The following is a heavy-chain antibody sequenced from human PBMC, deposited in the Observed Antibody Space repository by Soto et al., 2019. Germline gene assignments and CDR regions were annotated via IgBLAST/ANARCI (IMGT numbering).Heavy chain of an antibody. V-gene: IGHV3-49*03. CDR2: IRSKAYGGTT. Sequence: GGSLRISCTASGFTFGDYAMSWFRQAPGKGLEWVGFIRSKAYGGTTEYAASVKGRFTISRDDSKSIAYLQMNSLKTEDTAVYYCTRASRQFTMVRGVIWYYYMDVWGKGTTVTVSS. J-gene: IGHJ6*03. CDR3: TRASRQFTMVRGVIWYYYMDV. CDR1: GFTFGDYA. D-gene: IGHD3-10*01.